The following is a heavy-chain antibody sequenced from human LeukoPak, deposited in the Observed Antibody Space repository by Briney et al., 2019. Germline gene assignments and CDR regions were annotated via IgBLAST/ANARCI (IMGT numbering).Heavy chain of an antibody. Sequence: EASVKVSCKASGYIFTTYYMHWLRQAPGQGPEWMGWINPNSGGTNYAQKFQGRVTMTRDTSISTAYMELSRLRSDDTAVYYCASWLLGYCSSTSCPNVIFDYWGQGTLVTVSS. CDR2: INPNSGGT. CDR1: GYIFTTYY. J-gene: IGHJ4*02. D-gene: IGHD2-2*01. V-gene: IGHV1-2*02. CDR3: ASWLLGYCSSTSCPNVIFDY.